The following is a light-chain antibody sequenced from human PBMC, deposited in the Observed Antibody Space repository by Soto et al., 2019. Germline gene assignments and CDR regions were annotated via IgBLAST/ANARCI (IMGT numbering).Light chain of an antibody. CDR1: QSISSW. CDR3: QQYNSYSPT. V-gene: IGKV1-5*03. CDR2: KAS. J-gene: IGKJ5*01. Sequence: DIQMTQSPSTLSASVGDRVTITCRASQSISSWLAWYQPKPGKAPKLLIYKASSLESGVPSRFSGSGSGTEFTLTSSSLQPDDFATYYCQQYNSYSPTFGQGTRLEIK.